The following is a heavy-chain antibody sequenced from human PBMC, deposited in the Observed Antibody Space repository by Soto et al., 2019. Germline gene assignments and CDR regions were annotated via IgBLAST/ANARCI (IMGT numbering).Heavy chain of an antibody. CDR2: ISGGGDTT. V-gene: IGHV3-23*01. J-gene: IGHJ4*02. CDR1: GFTFNNYA. CDR3: AKGRGGSGSLTPRVDF. Sequence: EVQLLESGGGLVQPGGSLRLSCAASGFTFNNYAMTWVRQAPGKGLEWVSAISGGGDTTSYADSVKGRFTVSRDGSKNTLDLKMSSLRAEDTDLYYCAKGRGGSGSLTPRVDFWGQGTLVTVSS. D-gene: IGHD3-10*01.